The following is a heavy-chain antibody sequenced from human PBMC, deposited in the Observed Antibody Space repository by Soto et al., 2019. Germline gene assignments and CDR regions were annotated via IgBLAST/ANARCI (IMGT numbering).Heavy chain of an antibody. CDR1: GYSFTSYW. CDR2: IDPSDSYT. D-gene: IGHD3-10*01. CDR3: ARRPPYGWGSYGVYGMDV. Sequence: GESVKISCKGSGYSFTSYWISWVRQMPGKGLEWMGRIDPSDSYTNYSPSFQGHVTISADKSISTAYLQWSSLKASDTAMSYCARRPPYGWGSYGVYGMDVWGQGITFSVSS. J-gene: IGHJ6*02. V-gene: IGHV5-10-1*01.